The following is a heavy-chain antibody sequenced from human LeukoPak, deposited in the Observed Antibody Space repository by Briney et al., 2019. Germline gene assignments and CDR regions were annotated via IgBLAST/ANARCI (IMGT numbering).Heavy chain of an antibody. CDR3: AKDRTPYCSGGSCYFY. V-gene: IGHV3-23*01. D-gene: IGHD2-15*01. CDR2: ISGSGGST. Sequence: GGSLRLSCAASGFTFSSYAMSWVRQAPGKGLEWVSAISGSGGSTYYADSAKGRFTISRDNSKNTLYLQMNSLRAEDTAVYYCAKDRTPYCSGGSCYFYWGQGTLVTVSS. CDR1: GFTFSSYA. J-gene: IGHJ4*02.